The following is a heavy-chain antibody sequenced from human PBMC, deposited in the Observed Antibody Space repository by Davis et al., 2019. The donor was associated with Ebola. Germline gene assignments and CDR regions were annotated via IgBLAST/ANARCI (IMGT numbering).Heavy chain of an antibody. D-gene: IGHD6-13*01. J-gene: IGHJ4*02. Sequence: GGSLRLSCRTSGFTMSSFGMNWVRRAPGKGLEWIAYISSSSSTIHYADSVKGRFTITKDDARQSLFLQMTRLRDDDTAVYYCARDDFWAEAGTSLFDYWGPGTPVTVS. V-gene: IGHV3-48*02. CDR1: GFTMSSFG. CDR2: ISSSSSTI. CDR3: ARDDFWAEAGTSLFDY.